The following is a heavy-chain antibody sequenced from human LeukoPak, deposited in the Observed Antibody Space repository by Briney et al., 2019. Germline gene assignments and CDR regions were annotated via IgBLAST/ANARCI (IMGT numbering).Heavy chain of an antibody. CDR2: INPSGGST. CDR1: GYTFTSYY. D-gene: IGHD1-26*01. V-gene: IGHV1-46*01. CDR3: ARAGDSGSYRAGWPDY. Sequence: ASVKVSCKASGYTFTSYYMHWVRQAPGQGLQWMGIINPSGGSTSYAQKFQGRVTMTRDTSTSTVYMELSSLRSEDTAVYYCARAGDSGSYRAGWPDYWGQGTLVTVSS. J-gene: IGHJ4*02.